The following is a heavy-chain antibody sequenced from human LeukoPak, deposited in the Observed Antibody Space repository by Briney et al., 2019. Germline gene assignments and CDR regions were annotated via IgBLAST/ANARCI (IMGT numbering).Heavy chain of an antibody. D-gene: IGHD3-3*01. Sequence: GGSLRLSCAASGFTFSDYYMSWVRQAPGKGLEWVANIKQDGSAKYYVDSVKGRFTISRDNAKNSLYLQMNSLRAEDTAVYYCARLREIPVFGVVTKSTSYFDYWGQGTLVTVSS. J-gene: IGHJ4*02. CDR3: ARLREIPVFGVVTKSTSYFDY. CDR1: GFTFSDYY. V-gene: IGHV3-7*01. CDR2: IKQDGSAK.